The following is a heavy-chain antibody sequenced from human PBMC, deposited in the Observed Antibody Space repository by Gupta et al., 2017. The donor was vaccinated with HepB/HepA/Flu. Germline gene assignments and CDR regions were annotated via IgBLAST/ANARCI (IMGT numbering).Heavy chain of an antibody. D-gene: IGHD2-2*01. CDR1: GFTFSSYS. Sequence: EVQLVESGGGLVKPGGSLRLSCAASGFTFSSYSMNWARQAPGKGLEWVSSISSSSSYIYYADSVKGRFTISRDNAKNSLYLQMNSLRAEDTAVYYCARKGDIVVVPAAIPDAFDIWGQGTMVTVSS. CDR2: ISSSSSYI. CDR3: ARKGDIVVVPAAIPDAFDI. J-gene: IGHJ3*02. V-gene: IGHV3-21*01.